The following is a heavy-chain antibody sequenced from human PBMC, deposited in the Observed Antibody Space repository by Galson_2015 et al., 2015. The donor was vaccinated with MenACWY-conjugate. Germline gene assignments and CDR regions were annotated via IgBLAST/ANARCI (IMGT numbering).Heavy chain of an antibody. CDR2: ISPIDSKT. V-gene: IGHV5-51*01. Sequence: QSGAEVKKPGESLTISCKASGYNFITYWIGWARQVPGKGLEWEGLISPIDSKTRYSPAFEGRVTISADNSITTAYLQWNSLQASDTAMYYCARHPPGGRGMDVWGQGTTVTVSS. CDR1: GYNFITYW. D-gene: IGHD1-26*01. J-gene: IGHJ6*02. CDR3: ARHPPGGRGMDV.